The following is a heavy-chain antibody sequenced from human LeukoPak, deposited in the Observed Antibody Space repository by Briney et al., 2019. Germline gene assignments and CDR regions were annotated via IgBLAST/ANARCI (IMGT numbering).Heavy chain of an antibody. CDR2: ISSSSSYI. J-gene: IGHJ2*01. Sequence: GGSLRLSCAASGFTFSSYSMNWVRQAPGKGLEWVSSISSSSSYIYYADSVKGRFTISRDNAKNSLYLQMNSLRAEDTAVYYCARDKRRDDFWSGYYKAGLYFDLWGRGTLVTVSS. CDR1: GFTFSSYS. D-gene: IGHD3-3*01. CDR3: ARDKRRDDFWSGYYKAGLYFDL. V-gene: IGHV3-21*01.